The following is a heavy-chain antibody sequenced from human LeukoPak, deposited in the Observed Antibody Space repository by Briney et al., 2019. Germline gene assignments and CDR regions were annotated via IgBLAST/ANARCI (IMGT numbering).Heavy chain of an antibody. CDR3: AREEPWLRRFDY. D-gene: IGHD5-12*01. J-gene: IGHJ4*02. V-gene: IGHV4-39*07. CDR1: GGSISSSSYY. Sequence: SETLSLTCTVSGGSISSSSYYWGWIRQPPGKGLEWIGSIYYSGSTYYNPSLKSRVTISVDTSKNQFSLKLSSVTAADTAVYYCAREEPWLRRFDYWGQGTLVTVSS. CDR2: IYYSGST.